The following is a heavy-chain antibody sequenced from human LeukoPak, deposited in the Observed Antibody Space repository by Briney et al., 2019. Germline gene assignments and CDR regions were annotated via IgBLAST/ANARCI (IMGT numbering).Heavy chain of an antibody. CDR1: GFTFDNYS. J-gene: IGHJ4*02. D-gene: IGHD2-21*02. CDR3: VRGDRRDF. CDR2: ISSSSGSK. V-gene: IGHV3-21*05. Sequence: GGSLRLSCVASGFTFDNYSLNWIRQAPGKGLEWISYISSSSGSKYYADAVRGRFIISRDNAKSSLFLQMNSLRVEDTAVYYCVRGDRRDFWGQGTLVTVSS.